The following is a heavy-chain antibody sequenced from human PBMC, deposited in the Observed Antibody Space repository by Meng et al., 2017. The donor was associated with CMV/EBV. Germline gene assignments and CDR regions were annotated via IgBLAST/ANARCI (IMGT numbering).Heavy chain of an antibody. D-gene: IGHD6-13*01. V-gene: IGHV4-59*01. CDR3: ARGLGSSWYTSWFDP. CDR2: IYYSGST. CDR1: GGSISSYY. J-gene: IGHJ5*02. Sequence: SETLSLTCTVSGGSISSYYWSWIRQPPGKGLEWIGYIYYSGSTNYNPSLKSRVTISVDTSKNQFSLKLSSVTAADTAVYYCARGLGSSWYTSWFDPWGQGTPVTVSS.